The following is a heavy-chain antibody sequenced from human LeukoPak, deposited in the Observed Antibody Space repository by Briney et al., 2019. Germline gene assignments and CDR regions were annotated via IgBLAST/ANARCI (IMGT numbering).Heavy chain of an antibody. V-gene: IGHV4-61*02. CDR3: ARDTGYSSGWFGGYYYYYYMDV. Sequence: PSETLSLTCTVSGGSISSGSYYWSWIRQPAGKGLEWIGRIYTSGSTNYNPSLKSRVTISVDTSKNQFSLKLSSVTAADTAVYYCARDTGYSSGWFGGYYYYYYMDVWGKGTTVTIS. D-gene: IGHD6-19*01. CDR1: GGSISSGSYY. CDR2: IYTSGST. J-gene: IGHJ6*03.